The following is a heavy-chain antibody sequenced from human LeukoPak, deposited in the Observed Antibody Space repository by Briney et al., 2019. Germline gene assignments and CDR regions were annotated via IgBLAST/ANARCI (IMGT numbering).Heavy chain of an antibody. V-gene: IGHV3-30*18. J-gene: IGHJ3*02. CDR1: GFTFSSYG. CDR2: ISYDGSNK. D-gene: IGHD3-22*01. Sequence: PGRSLRLSCAASGFTFSSYGMHWVRQAPGKGLEWVAVISYDGSNKYYADSVKGRFTISRDNSKNTLYLQMNSLRAEDTAVYYCAKLYDSSGCYPQTPYDAFDIWGQGTMVAVSS. CDR3: AKLYDSSGCYPQTPYDAFDI.